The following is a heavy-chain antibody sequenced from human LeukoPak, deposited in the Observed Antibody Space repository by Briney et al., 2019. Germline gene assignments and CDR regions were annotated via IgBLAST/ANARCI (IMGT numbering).Heavy chain of an antibody. CDR1: GFTFSSYA. V-gene: IGHV3-23*01. Sequence: GGSLRLSCAASGFTFSSYAMSWVRQAPGKGLEWVSAISGSGGSTYYADSVKGRFTISRDNSKNTLYLQMNSLRAEDTAVYYCARGYGDVDTTSYAFDIWGQGTMVTVSS. D-gene: IGHD5-18*01. J-gene: IGHJ3*02. CDR2: ISGSGGST. CDR3: ARGYGDVDTTSYAFDI.